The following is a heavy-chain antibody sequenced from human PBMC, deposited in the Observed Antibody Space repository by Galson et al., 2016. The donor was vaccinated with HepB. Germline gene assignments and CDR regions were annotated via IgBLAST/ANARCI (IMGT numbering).Heavy chain of an antibody. D-gene: IGHD3/OR15-3a*01. CDR3: ARDLAWVANHDAFDI. Sequence: SLRLSCAGSGFTFADFGMSWVRRAPGKGLEWVSSIYIAGAYIYYAESVKGRFTISRDDATNSQQLQMNSPRAEDSAVYYCARDLAWVANHDAFDIWGQGTVVTVSS. V-gene: IGHV3-21*01. J-gene: IGHJ3*02. CDR2: IYIAGAYI. CDR1: GFTFADFG.